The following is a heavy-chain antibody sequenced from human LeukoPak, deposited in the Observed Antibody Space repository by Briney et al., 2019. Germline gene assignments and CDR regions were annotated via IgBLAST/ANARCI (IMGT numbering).Heavy chain of an antibody. D-gene: IGHD6-13*01. Sequence: ASVKVSCKASGYTFTGYYMHWVRQAPGQGLEWMGWINPNSGGTNYAQKFQGRVTMTRDTSISTAYMELSRLRSDDMAVYYCAREDLAAAGYDYWGQGTLVTVSS. CDR2: INPNSGGT. J-gene: IGHJ4*02. CDR3: AREDLAAAGYDY. V-gene: IGHV1-2*02. CDR1: GYTFTGYY.